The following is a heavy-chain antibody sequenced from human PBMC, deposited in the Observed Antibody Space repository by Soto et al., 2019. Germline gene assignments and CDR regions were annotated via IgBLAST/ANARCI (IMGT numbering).Heavy chain of an antibody. D-gene: IGHD3-3*01. V-gene: IGHV5-51*01. J-gene: IGHJ4*02. Sequence: GESLKISCKGSGYSFTSYWIGWVRQMPGKGLEWMGIIYPGDSDTRYSPSFQGQVTISADKSISTAYLQWSSLKASDTAMYYCARSNYDFWSGYYTLGDYWGQGTLVTVSS. CDR2: IYPGDSDT. CDR3: ARSNYDFWSGYYTLGDY. CDR1: GYSFTSYW.